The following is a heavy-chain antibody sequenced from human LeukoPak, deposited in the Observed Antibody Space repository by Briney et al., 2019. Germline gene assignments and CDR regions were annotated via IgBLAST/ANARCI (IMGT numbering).Heavy chain of an antibody. Sequence: PGGSLRLSCAASGLIFCDYWIHWVRQAPGKGLEWVSRINCDASSTHYADSVKGRFTVSRDNAQNTVYLQMDSLRADDTAVYHCARVRSGTADYWGLGTQVIVSS. CDR2: INCDASST. V-gene: IGHV3-74*01. CDR3: ARVRSGTADY. J-gene: IGHJ4*02. CDR1: GLIFCDYW. D-gene: IGHD1-1*01.